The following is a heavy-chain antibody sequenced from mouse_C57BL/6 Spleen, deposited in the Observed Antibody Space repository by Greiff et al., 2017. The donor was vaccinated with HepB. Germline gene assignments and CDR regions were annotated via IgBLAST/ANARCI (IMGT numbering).Heavy chain of an antibody. Sequence: EVMLVESGGDLVKPGGSLKLSCAASGFTFSSYGMSWVRQTPDKRLEWVATISSGGSYTYYPDSVKGRFTISRDNAKNTLYLQRSSLKSEDTAMYYCARQRDYYGSRDYFDYWGQGTTLTVSS. CDR3: ARQRDYYGSRDYFDY. D-gene: IGHD1-1*01. CDR2: ISSGGSYT. CDR1: GFTFSSYG. V-gene: IGHV5-6*01. J-gene: IGHJ2*01.